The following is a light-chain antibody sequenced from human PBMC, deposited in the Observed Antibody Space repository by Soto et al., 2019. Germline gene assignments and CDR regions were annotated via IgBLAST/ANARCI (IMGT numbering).Light chain of an antibody. CDR3: QQYVTSPWA. J-gene: IGKJ1*01. Sequence: EIVMTQSPATLSVSPGEGATLSCRASQSVSGNLAWYQQEPGQAPRLLIYGASTRAAGIPARFSGSGSGTEFTLTISSLQSEDFAVYYCQQYVTSPWAFGQGTKVAIE. CDR2: GAS. V-gene: IGKV3-15*01. CDR1: QSVSGN.